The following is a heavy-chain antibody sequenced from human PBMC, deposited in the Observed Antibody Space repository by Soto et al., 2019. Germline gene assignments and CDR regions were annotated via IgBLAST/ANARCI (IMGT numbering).Heavy chain of an antibody. CDR2: ISAYNGNR. CDR3: ARDLGGFPDY. D-gene: IGHD5-12*01. V-gene: IGHV1-18*01. J-gene: IGHJ4*02. CDR1: GYSFTSYG. Sequence: QVQLVQSGAEVKKPGASVKVSCKASGYSFTSYGISWVRQAPGQGLEWMGWISAYNGNRKYAQKFQGRVTMTTDTSTSTAYMALRSLRSDDTAVSYCARDLGGFPDYWGQGTLVTVSS.